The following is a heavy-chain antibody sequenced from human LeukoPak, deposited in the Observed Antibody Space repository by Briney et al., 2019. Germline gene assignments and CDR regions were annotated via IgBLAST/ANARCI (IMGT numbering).Heavy chain of an antibody. D-gene: IGHD3-10*01. Sequence: GGSLRLSCAASGFTFSSYWMHWVRQAPGKGLVWVSRINTDGNSTNYADSLKGRFTISRDNAKNTLYLQMNNLRAEDTAVYYCARVKDGSGNYRYFDYWGQGTLVTASS. V-gene: IGHV3-74*01. J-gene: IGHJ4*02. CDR3: ARVKDGSGNYRYFDY. CDR1: GFTFSSYW. CDR2: INTDGNST.